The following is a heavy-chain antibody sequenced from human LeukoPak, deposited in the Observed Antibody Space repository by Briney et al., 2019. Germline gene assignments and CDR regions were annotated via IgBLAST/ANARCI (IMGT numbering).Heavy chain of an antibody. Sequence: GGSLRLSCAASGFTVSSNYMSWVRQAPGKGLEWLSVIYTGGSTYYADSVKGRFTISRDNAKNSLYLQMNSLRAEDTAVYYCARVVVGHGHYYYYYMDVWGKGTTVTVSS. V-gene: IGHV3-53*01. J-gene: IGHJ6*03. CDR2: IYTGGST. CDR1: GFTVSSNY. CDR3: ARVVVGHGHYYYYYMDV. D-gene: IGHD2-15*01.